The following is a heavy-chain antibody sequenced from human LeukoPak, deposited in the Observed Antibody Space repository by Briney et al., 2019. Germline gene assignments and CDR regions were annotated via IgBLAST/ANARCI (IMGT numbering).Heavy chain of an antibody. CDR3: VKDLSYESSGHVLEY. J-gene: IGHJ4*02. CDR1: GFTFNTYG. D-gene: IGHD3-22*01. Sequence: GGSLRLSCAASGFTFNTYGMRWVRQAPGKGLEWVAFTRHDGSNDYYTDSVKGRFTISRDNSKNSLYLQMDTLRSEDTAFYYCVKDLSYESSGHVLEYWGQGTLVTVSS. V-gene: IGHV3-30*02. CDR2: TRHDGSND.